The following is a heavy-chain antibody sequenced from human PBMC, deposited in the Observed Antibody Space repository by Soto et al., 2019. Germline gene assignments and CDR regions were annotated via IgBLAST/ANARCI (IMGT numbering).Heavy chain of an antibody. CDR2: INHSGST. CDR1: GGSFSGYY. Sequence: QVQLQQWGAGLLKPSETLSFTCAVYGGSFSGYYWSWIRQPPGKGLEWIGEINHSGSTNYNPSLKSRVTISVDTSKNQFSLKLSSVTAADTAVYYCASVQRGATYSLDYWGQGTLVTVSS. CDR3: ASVQRGATYSLDY. V-gene: IGHV4-34*01. D-gene: IGHD1-26*01. J-gene: IGHJ4*02.